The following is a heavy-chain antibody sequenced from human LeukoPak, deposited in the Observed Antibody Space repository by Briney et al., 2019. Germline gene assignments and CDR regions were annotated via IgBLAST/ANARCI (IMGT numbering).Heavy chain of an antibody. D-gene: IGHD6-13*01. CDR3: ARVAVVSSSSPGDY. CDR1: GGSISSSSYY. Sequence: PSQTLTLTCTVSGGSISSSSYYWGWIRQPPGKGLEWIGSIYYSGSTYYNPSLKSRVTISVDTSKNQFSLKLSSVTAADTAVYYCARVAVVSSSSPGDYWGQGTLVTVSS. CDR2: IYYSGST. J-gene: IGHJ4*02. V-gene: IGHV4-39*07.